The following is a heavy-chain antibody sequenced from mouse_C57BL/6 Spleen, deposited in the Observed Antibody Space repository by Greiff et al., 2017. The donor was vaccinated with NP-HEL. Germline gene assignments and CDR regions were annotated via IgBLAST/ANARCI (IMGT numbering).Heavy chain of an antibody. J-gene: IGHJ4*01. V-gene: IGHV5-9*01. CDR1: GFTFSSYT. CDR3: ARHGGTIYYDYDEAMDY. Sequence: EVKLVESGGGLVKPGGSLKLSCAASGFTFSSYTMSWVRQTPEKRLEWVATISGGGGNTYYPDSVKGRFTISRDNAKNTLYLQMSSLRSEDTALYYCARHGGTIYYDYDEAMDYWGQGTSVTVSS. CDR2: ISGGGGNT. D-gene: IGHD2-4*01.